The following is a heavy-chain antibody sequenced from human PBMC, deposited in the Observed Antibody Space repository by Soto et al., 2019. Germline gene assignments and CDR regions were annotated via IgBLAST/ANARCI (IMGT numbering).Heavy chain of an antibody. CDR3: ARATGTLRSRNCDY. D-gene: IGHD1-1*01. J-gene: IGHJ4*02. CDR1: GGSISTVGHY. Sequence: TSETLSLTCSVSGGSISTVGHYWTWIHQPPGKGLEWIGSIYHTGSTYYSKSLRSRLTMSVDTSKSQFSLRLSSVTAADTAVYYCARATGTLRSRNCDYWGQGSLVTVSS. V-gene: IGHV4-31*03. CDR2: IYHTGST.